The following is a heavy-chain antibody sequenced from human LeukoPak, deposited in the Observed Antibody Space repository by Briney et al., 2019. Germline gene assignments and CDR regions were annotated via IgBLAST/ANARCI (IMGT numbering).Heavy chain of an antibody. CDR1: GFNFGEFW. Sequence: EGSLRLSCAASGFNFGEFWMAWVRQTPGMGLEWVADIKEDGSESFYVDSVKGRFTISRDNSKNTLYLQMNSLRAEDTAVYYCAKDRRYSGSYFDYWGQGTLVTVSS. CDR3: AKDRRYSGSYFDY. D-gene: IGHD1-26*01. J-gene: IGHJ4*02. CDR2: IKEDGSES. V-gene: IGHV3-7*01.